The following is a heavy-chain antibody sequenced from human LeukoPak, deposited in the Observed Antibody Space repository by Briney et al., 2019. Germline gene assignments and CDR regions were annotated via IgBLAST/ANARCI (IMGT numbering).Heavy chain of an antibody. D-gene: IGHD1-26*01. CDR3: ARDGPVGAGDY. CDR2: IYYSGST. V-gene: IGHV4-59*01. CDR1: GGSISSYY. J-gene: IGHJ4*02. Sequence: SETLTLTCTVSGGSISSYYWSWIRQPPGKGLEWIGYIYYSGSTNYNPSLKSRVTISVDTSKNQFSLKLSSVTAADTAVYYCARDGPVGAGDYWGQGTLLTVSS.